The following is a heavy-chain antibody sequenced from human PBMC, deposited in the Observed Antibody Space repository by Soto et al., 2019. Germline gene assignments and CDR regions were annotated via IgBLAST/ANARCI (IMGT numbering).Heavy chain of an antibody. Sequence: QVQLVQSGAEVQKPGSSVKVSCKASGGTFSSYAISWVRQAPGQGLEWMGGIIPIFGTPNYAQKFQGRVTITADESTSTAYMELSSLRSEDTAVYYCSRVLKGYYDSSGYAFDIWGQGTMVTVSS. J-gene: IGHJ3*02. CDR3: SRVLKGYYDSSGYAFDI. V-gene: IGHV1-69*01. CDR2: IIPIFGTP. CDR1: GGTFSSYA. D-gene: IGHD3-22*01.